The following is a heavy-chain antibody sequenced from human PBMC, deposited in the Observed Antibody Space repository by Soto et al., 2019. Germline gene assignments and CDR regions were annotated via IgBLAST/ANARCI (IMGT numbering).Heavy chain of an antibody. Sequence: AQLVQSGADVKRPGASLKVSCTASGYSFTDYFVHWVRQAPGQGLEWMGWINPDNGDTNYAQKFQGRVTMTRETSITTVYMELRGVKFDDSAVYYCARDRDGGDNIFYHYGMDIWGRGTTVTVSS. D-gene: IGHD2-21*01. CDR1: GYSFTDYF. J-gene: IGHJ6*02. CDR3: ARDRDGGDNIFYHYGMDI. V-gene: IGHV1-2*02. CDR2: INPDNGDT.